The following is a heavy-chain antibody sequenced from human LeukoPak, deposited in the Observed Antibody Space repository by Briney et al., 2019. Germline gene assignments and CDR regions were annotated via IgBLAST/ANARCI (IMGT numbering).Heavy chain of an antibody. D-gene: IGHD2-2*01. J-gene: IGHJ6*02. CDR2: ISAYNGNT. CDR1: GYTFTSYG. Sequence: GASVKVYCKASGYTFTSYGISWVRQAPGQGLEWMGWISAYNGNTNYAQKLQGRVTMTTDTSTSTAYMELRSLRSDDTAVYYCARDGIVVVPAASSPRSYGMDVWGQGTTVTVSS. V-gene: IGHV1-18*01. CDR3: ARDGIVVVPAASSPRSYGMDV.